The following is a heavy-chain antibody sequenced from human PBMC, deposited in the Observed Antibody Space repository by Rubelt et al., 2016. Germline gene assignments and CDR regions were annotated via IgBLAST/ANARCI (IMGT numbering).Heavy chain of an antibody. CDR2: ISPSGGST. V-gene: IGHV1-46*01. CDR3: ARVGIIGTLGYFDY. J-gene: IGHJ4*02. D-gene: IGHD1-20*01. CDR1: GYTFISYN. Sequence: SGAEVKKPGASVKVSCKASGYTFISYNVHWVRQAPRQGPEWIGGISPSGGSTSYAQKFQGRVTMTRDTSTSTVFMELSSLRSEDTAVYYCARVGIIGTLGYFDYWGQGTLVTVSS.